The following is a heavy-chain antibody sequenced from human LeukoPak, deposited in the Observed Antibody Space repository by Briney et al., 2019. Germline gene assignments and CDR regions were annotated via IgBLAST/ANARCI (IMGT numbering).Heavy chain of an antibody. J-gene: IGHJ4*02. CDR2: ISPGDSDT. V-gene: IGHV5-51*01. D-gene: IGHD2-15*01. CDR1: GYSFTSYW. CDR3: ARPYCSGGSCYSGYFDY. Sequence: GESLKISCKGSGYSFTSYWIGWVRQIPGKGLEWMGIISPGDSDTRYSPSFQGQVTISADKSISTAYLQWSSLKASDTAMYYCARPYCSGGSCYSGYFDYWGQGTRVTVSS.